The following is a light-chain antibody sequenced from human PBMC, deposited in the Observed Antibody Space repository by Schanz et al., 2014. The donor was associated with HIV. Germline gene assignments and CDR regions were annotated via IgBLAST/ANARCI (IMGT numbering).Light chain of an antibody. CDR2: DNT. CDR3: QSYDSSLSVVV. CDR1: SSNIGAGYD. Sequence: QSVLTQPPSVSGAPGQRVTISCTGTSSNIGAGYDVHWYQLLPGTAPTLLIFDNTNRPSGVPDRFSGSKSGTSASLAITGLQAEDEADYYCQSYDSSLSVVVFGGGTKLTVV. J-gene: IGLJ2*01. V-gene: IGLV1-40*01.